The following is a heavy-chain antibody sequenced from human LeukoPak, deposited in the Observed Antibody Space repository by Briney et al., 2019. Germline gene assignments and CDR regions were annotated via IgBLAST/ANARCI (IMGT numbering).Heavy chain of an antibody. J-gene: IGHJ4*02. V-gene: IGHV3-21*01. CDR3: ASNYDSSGYYGLDY. CDR2: ITSSSSYI. CDR1: GFTFSSYT. Sequence: GGSLRLSCAASGFTFSSYTMNWVRQAPRKGLEWVSSITSSSSYIYYADSVKGRFTISRDNAKNSLYLQMNSLRAEDTAVYYCASNYDSSGYYGLDYWGQGTLVTVTS. D-gene: IGHD3-22*01.